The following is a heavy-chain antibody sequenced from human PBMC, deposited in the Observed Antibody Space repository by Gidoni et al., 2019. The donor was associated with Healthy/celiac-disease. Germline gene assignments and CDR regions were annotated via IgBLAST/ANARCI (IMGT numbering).Heavy chain of an antibody. CDR3: ARGWEQLINPEIYYYYGMDV. CDR2: TYYRSKWYN. D-gene: IGHD1-26*01. V-gene: IGHV6-1*01. J-gene: IGHJ6*02. Sequence: SLTCAISGESVSSNSAAWNWIRQSPSRGLEWLGRTYYRSKWYNDYAVSVKSRITSNPDTSKNQFSLQLNSVTPEDTAVYYCARGWEQLINPEIYYYYGMDVWGQGTTVTVSS. CDR1: GESVSSNSAA.